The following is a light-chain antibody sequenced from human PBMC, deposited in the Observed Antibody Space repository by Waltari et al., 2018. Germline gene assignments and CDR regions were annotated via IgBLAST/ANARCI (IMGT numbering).Light chain of an antibody. CDR3: LLSYSGARV. V-gene: IGLV7-46*01. Sequence: QAVVTQEPSLTVSPGGTVTLTCGSSTGAVTSGHYPYWFQQKPGQAPRTLFYDTPNKHSGTPALFAASLLGGQAALTLSAAQPDDEADYYCLLSYSGARVFGGWTKLTVL. J-gene: IGLJ2*01. CDR1: TGAVTSGHY. CDR2: DTP.